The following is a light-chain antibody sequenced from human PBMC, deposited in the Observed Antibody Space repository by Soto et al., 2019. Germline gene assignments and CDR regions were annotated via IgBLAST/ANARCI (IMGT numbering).Light chain of an antibody. J-gene: IGKJ1*01. CDR2: AAS. V-gene: IGKV1-39*01. CDR3: QQSYSNSWT. Sequence: DIQMTQSPSSLSASVGDRVTITCRASQSISSYLNWYQQKPGKAPKLLIYAASSLQSGVPSRFSGSGSGTDFTLTISSLQPEDFATYYCQQSYSNSWTFGQGTKVDIK. CDR1: QSISSY.